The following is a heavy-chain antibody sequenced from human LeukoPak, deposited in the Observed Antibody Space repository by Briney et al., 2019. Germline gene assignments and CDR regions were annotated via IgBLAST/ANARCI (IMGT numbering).Heavy chain of an antibody. CDR2: IYYSGTT. D-gene: IGHD1-14*01. V-gene: IGHV4-39*01. CDR3: AGEITSSCHH. CDR1: GGSISSSNYY. Sequence: PSETLSLTCTVSGGSISSSNYYWGWVRPPPGKGLEWIGSIYYSGTTFYKPALNSRVTISVDTSKNQFSLKLSSVTAADTAVYYCAGEITSSCHHWGQGTLVTVSS. J-gene: IGHJ1*01.